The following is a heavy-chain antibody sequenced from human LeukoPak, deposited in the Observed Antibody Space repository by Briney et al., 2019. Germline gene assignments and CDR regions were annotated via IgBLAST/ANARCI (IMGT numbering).Heavy chain of an antibody. V-gene: IGHV4-4*07. Sequence: SETLSLTCTVSGGSISSYYWSWIRQPAGKGLEWIGRIYTSGSTNYNPSLKSRVTISVDTSKNQFSLKLSSVTAADTAVYYCARGYCSGGSCYSMEYYFDYWGQGTLVTVSS. J-gene: IGHJ4*02. CDR2: IYTSGST. CDR1: GGSISSYY. CDR3: ARGYCSGGSCYSMEYYFDY. D-gene: IGHD2-15*01.